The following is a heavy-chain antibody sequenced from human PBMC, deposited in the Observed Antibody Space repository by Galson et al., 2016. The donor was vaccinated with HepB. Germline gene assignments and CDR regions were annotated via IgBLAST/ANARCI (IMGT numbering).Heavy chain of an antibody. CDR3: ATAHSPEGSMVRVVWGMDV. Sequence: SVKVSCKVSGYTLTELSMHWVRQAPGKGLEWMGGFDPEDGERIYAQKFQGRVTMTEDTSTDTAYMELSSLRSEDTAVYYCATAHSPEGSMVRVVWGMDVWGQGTTVTVSS. D-gene: IGHD3-10*01. V-gene: IGHV1-24*01. J-gene: IGHJ6*02. CDR2: FDPEDGER. CDR1: GYTLTELS.